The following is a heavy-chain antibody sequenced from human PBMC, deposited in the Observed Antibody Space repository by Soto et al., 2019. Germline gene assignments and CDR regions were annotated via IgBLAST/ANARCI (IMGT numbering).Heavy chain of an antibody. D-gene: IGHD6-6*01. J-gene: IGHJ6*02. V-gene: IGHV1-8*01. CDR1: GYTFSSYD. CDR2: MNPNNGNT. Sequence: ASVKVSCKASGYTFSSYDINWVRQATGQGLEWMGWMNPNNGNTGYEQKFQGRVTMTRNTVISTGYMELRSLRSEDTAVCYCASSSSSTFYYAMDLWGQGTTVTVSS. CDR3: ASSSSSTFYYAMDL.